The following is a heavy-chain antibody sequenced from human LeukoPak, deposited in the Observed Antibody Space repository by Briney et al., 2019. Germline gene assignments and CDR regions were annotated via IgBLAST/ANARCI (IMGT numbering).Heavy chain of an antibody. V-gene: IGHV3-21*01. D-gene: IGHD3-3*02. Sequence: QPGGSLRLSCAASGFTFSSYSMNWVRQAPGKGLEWVSSISSSSSYIYYADSVKGRFTISRDNAKNSLYLQMNSLRAEDTAVYYCARDYRRLAARPCAFDIWGQGTMVTVSS. CDR3: ARDYRRLAARPCAFDI. CDR1: GFTFSSYS. CDR2: ISSSSSYI. J-gene: IGHJ3*02.